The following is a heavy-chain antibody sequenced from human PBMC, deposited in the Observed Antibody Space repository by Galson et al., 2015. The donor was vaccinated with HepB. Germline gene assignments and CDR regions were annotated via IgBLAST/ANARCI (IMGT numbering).Heavy chain of an antibody. J-gene: IGHJ1*01. CDR1: GFTFSNYA. CDR2: INAGGDTT. V-gene: IGHV3-23*01. D-gene: IGHD4-23*01. Sequence: SLRLSCAASGFTFSNYAMSWVRQPPGKGLEWASGINAGGDTTYYADSVKGRFTISRDNSKNILYLQMNSLRAEDTAVYYCARIQHGGDQFEEWGQGTLVTVSS. CDR3: ARIQHGGDQFEE.